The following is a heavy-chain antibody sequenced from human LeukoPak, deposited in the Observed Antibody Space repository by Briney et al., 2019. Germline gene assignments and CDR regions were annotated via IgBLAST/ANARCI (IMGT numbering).Heavy chain of an antibody. CDR1: GYTFTGHG. CDR2: IIPIFGTA. D-gene: IGHD1-26*01. Sequence: SVKVSCKASGYTFTGHGINWVRQAPGQGLEWMGGIIPIFGTANYAQKFQGRVTITADESTSTAYMELSSLRSEDTAVYYCARGGSYRGYYYYMDVWGKGTTVTVSS. J-gene: IGHJ6*03. V-gene: IGHV1-69*13. CDR3: ARGGSYRGYYYYMDV.